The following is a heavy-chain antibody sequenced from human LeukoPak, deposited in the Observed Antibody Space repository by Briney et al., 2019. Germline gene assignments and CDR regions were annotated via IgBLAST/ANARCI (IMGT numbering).Heavy chain of an antibody. J-gene: IGHJ4*02. D-gene: IGHD4-11*01. V-gene: IGHV3-21*04. CDR3: AKDIDYSNYIHFDY. CDR1: GFTFSNYS. CDR2: ISSRSTYI. Sequence: PGGSLRLSCAASGFTFSNYSMNWVRQAPGKGLEWVSSISSRSTYIYHADSVKGRFTISRDNSKNTLYLQMNSLRAEDTAVYYCAKDIDYSNYIHFDYWGQGTLVTVSS.